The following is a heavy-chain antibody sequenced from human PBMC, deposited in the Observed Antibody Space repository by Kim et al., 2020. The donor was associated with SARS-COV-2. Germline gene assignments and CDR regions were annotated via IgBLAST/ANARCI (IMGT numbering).Heavy chain of an antibody. V-gene: IGHV4-39*01. CDR3: ARKRGKGVVTFDY. J-gene: IGHJ4*02. D-gene: IGHD3-3*01. CDR2: IFYSGST. CDR1: GGSISSSSYY. Sequence: SETLSLTCTVSGGSISSSSYYWGWIRQPPGKGLEWIGCIFYSGSTFYNPSLKSRVTISVDTSKSQFSLKLSSVTAADTAVYYCARKRGKGVVTFDYWGQGTLVTVSS.